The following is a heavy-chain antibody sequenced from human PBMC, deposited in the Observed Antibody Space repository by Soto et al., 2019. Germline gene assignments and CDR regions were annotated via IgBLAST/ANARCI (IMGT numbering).Heavy chain of an antibody. CDR1: GYTFTSYD. V-gene: IGHV1-2*04. D-gene: IGHD2-8*01. CDR3: ARARRGYCTNGVCYTDHDAFDI. Sequence: ASVKVSCKASGYTFTSYDINWVRQAPGQGLEWMGWINPNSGGTNYAQKFQGWVTMTRDTSISTAYMELSRLRSDDTAVYYCARARRGYCTNGVCYTDHDAFDIWGQGTMVTVSS. J-gene: IGHJ3*02. CDR2: INPNSGGT.